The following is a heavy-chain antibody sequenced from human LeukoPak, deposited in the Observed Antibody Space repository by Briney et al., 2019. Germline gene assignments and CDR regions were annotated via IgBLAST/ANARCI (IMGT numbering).Heavy chain of an antibody. CDR3: ARVWDTAMVKYLDY. D-gene: IGHD5-18*01. J-gene: IGHJ4*02. Sequence: GGSLRLSCAASGFAFSSYAMSWVRQAPGKGLEWVSAISGSGGSTYFADSVKGRFTISRDNSKNTLYLQMSSLRAEDTAVYYCARVWDTAMVKYLDYWGQGTLVTVSS. CDR1: GFAFSSYA. V-gene: IGHV3-23*01. CDR2: ISGSGGST.